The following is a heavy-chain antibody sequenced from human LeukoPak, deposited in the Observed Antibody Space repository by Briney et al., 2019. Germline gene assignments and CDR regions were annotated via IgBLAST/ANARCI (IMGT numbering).Heavy chain of an antibody. J-gene: IGHJ4*02. CDR2: ISGSGGST. CDR1: GFTFSSYA. Sequence: GGSLRLSCAASGFTFSSYAMSWVRQAPGKGLEWVSAISGSGGSTYYAASVKGRFTISRDNSKNTLYLQMNSLRAEDTAVYYCAKREDIVVVPAAILLSPIDYWGQGTLVTVSS. D-gene: IGHD2-2*01. CDR3: AKREDIVVVPAAILLSPIDY. V-gene: IGHV3-23*01.